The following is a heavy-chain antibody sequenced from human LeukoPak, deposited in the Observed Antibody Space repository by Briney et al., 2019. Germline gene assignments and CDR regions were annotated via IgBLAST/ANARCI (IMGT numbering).Heavy chain of an antibody. D-gene: IGHD3-3*01. V-gene: IGHV4-39*07. CDR2: MYNSEST. J-gene: IGHJ4*02. Sequence: SETLSLTCTVSGGSISSSSYSWGWIRQPPGKGLEWIGSMYNSESTYYNPSLMSRVTMSVDTSKNQFSLKLNSVTAADTAVYYCARVRYDFWSGYSQPIDYWGQGILVTAAS. CDR1: GGSISSSSYS. CDR3: ARVRYDFWSGYSQPIDY.